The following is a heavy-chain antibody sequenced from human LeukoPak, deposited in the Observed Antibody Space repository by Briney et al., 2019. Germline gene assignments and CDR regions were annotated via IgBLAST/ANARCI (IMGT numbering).Heavy chain of an antibody. CDR1: GFTFRRHW. J-gene: IGHJ4*02. V-gene: IGHV3-7*01. CDR3: ARDSHVVMYYDFWSGPRSSGY. CDR2: MRDDGSEE. D-gene: IGHD3-3*01. Sequence: GGSLRLSCAASGFTFRRHWMSWVRQAPGKGLEWVANMRDDGSEEFYVNSVKGRFTISRDNPKNSLYLQMNSLRAEDTAVYYCARDSHVVMYYDFWSGPRSSGYWGQGTLVTVSS.